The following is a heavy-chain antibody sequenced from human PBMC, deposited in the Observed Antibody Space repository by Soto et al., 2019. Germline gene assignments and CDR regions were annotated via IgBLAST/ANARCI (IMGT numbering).Heavy chain of an antibody. CDR2: IYSGGST. J-gene: IGHJ4*02. V-gene: IGHV3-53*02. D-gene: IGHD3-16*01. CDR3: ARRLAYFDY. CDR1: GFSVSSNY. Sequence: EVRLVETGGELIQPGGSLRLSCAATGFSVSSNYMSWVRQAPGKGLEWVSVIYSGGSTYYADSVKGRFTISRDNSKNTLYLQMNSLRAEDTAVYYCARRLAYFDYWGQGTLVTVFS.